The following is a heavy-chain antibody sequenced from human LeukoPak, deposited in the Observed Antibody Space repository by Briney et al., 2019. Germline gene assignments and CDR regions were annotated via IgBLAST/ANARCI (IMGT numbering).Heavy chain of an antibody. D-gene: IGHD3-22*01. CDR1: GGSFSGYY. Sequence: SETLSLTCAVYGGSFSGYYWSWIRQPPGKGLEWIGEINHSGSTNYNPSLKSRVTISVDTSKNQFSLKLSSVTAADTAVYYCARSQDGDSSGYYYLWGQGTLVTVSS. J-gene: IGHJ5*02. CDR2: INHSGST. CDR3: ARSQDGDSSGYYYL. V-gene: IGHV4-34*01.